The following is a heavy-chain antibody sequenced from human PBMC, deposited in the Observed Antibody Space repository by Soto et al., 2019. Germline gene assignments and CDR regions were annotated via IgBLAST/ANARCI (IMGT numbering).Heavy chain of an antibody. Sequence: PGESLKISCKGSGYSFTSYWIGWVRQMPGKGLEWMGIIYPGDSDTRYSPSFQGQVTISADKSISTAYLQWSSLKASDTAMYYCARQRNYYGSGSATHDAFDIWGQGTMVTVS. J-gene: IGHJ3*02. D-gene: IGHD3-10*01. CDR3: ARQRNYYGSGSATHDAFDI. CDR1: GYSFTSYW. CDR2: IYPGDSDT. V-gene: IGHV5-51*01.